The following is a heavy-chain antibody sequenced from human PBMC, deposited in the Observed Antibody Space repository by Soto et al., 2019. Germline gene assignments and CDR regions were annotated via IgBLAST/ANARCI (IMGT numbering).Heavy chain of an antibody. Sequence: EASVKVSCKASGYTFTGYYMHWVRQAPGQGLEWMGWINPNSGGTNYAQKFQGWVTMTRDTSISTAYMELSRLRSDDTAVYYCARDSYYQLLREGYYYYGMDVWGQGTTVTVSS. J-gene: IGHJ6*02. CDR1: GYTFTGYY. V-gene: IGHV1-2*04. CDR3: ARDSYYQLLREGYYYYGMDV. D-gene: IGHD2-2*01. CDR2: INPNSGGT.